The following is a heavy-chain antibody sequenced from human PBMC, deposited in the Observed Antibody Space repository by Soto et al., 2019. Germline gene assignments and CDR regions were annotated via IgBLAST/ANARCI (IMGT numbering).Heavy chain of an antibody. J-gene: IGHJ4*02. CDR3: ARHEGGAAADRPLDY. CDR1: SGSVRSSSYY. V-gene: IGHV4-39*01. Sequence: QLRLQESGPGLVKSSETLSLTCTVSSGSVRSSSYYWGWIRQPPGKGLEWIASIYYSGRTHNNPALKSRVTMSINTYTNQFSLKMNSVTAEDTAVYYCARHEGGAAADRPLDYGGQGTLVTVSS. CDR2: IYYSGRT. D-gene: IGHD6-13*01.